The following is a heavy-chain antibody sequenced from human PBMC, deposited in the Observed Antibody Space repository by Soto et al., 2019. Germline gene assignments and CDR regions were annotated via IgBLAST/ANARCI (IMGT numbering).Heavy chain of an antibody. V-gene: IGHV3-30*18. CDR2: ISYDGSNK. CDR3: AKDTYYYGSGSRWDAFDV. CDR1: GFTFSSYG. D-gene: IGHD3-10*01. J-gene: IGHJ3*01. Sequence: GGSLRLSCAASGFTFSSYGMHWVRQAPGKGLEWVAVISYDGSNKYYAESVKGRITISRDNSKNTLYLQMNSLREEDTAVYYCAKDTYYYGSGSRWDAFDVWGQGTMVTVSS.